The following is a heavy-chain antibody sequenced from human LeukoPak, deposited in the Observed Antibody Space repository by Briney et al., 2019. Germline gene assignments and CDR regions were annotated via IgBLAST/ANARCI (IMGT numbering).Heavy chain of an antibody. CDR1: GFTFSSYA. D-gene: IGHD1-26*01. J-gene: IGHJ6*03. CDR3: ARDPYNGNYGDSYYYYMDV. V-gene: IGHV3-30*02. CDR2: IPYDETNK. Sequence: GGPLRLSCAASGFTFSSYAMHWVRQAPGKGLEWVAFIPYDETNKYYADSVKGRFTISRDNAKNSLYLQMNSLRAEDTAIYYCARDPYNGNYGDSYYYYMDVWGKGTTVTISS.